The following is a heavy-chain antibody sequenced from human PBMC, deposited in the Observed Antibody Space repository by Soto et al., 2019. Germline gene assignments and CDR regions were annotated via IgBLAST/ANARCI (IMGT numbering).Heavy chain of an antibody. CDR3: AGGQRFSDSLDP. CDR2: IYSSGGT. J-gene: IGHJ5*02. Sequence: QVQLQESGPGLVKPSETLSLTCTVSGGAISGYYWTWIRQPAGKGLEWIGRIYSSGGTKDNPSLKSRVDMSLDISKSPFSLSPTSVTAADTAVYFCAGGQRFSDSLDPWGQGTLVTVSS. V-gene: IGHV4-4*07. CDR1: GGAISGYY. D-gene: IGHD3-3*01.